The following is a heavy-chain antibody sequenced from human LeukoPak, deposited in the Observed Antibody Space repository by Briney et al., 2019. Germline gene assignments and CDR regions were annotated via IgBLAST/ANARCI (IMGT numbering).Heavy chain of an antibody. CDR3: ARETVTGYYYYMDV. D-gene: IGHD4-17*01. CDR1: GGSISSYY. V-gene: IGHV4-59*01. Sequence: SETLSLTCTVSGGSISSYYWSWIRQPPGKGLEWIGYIYYSGSTNYNPSLKSRVTISVDTSKNQFSLKLSSVTAADTAVYYCARETVTGYYYYMDVWGKGTTVTVSS. CDR2: IYYSGST. J-gene: IGHJ6*03.